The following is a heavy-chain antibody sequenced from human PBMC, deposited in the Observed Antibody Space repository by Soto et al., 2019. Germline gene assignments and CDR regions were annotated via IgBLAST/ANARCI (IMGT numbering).Heavy chain of an antibody. CDR1: GYTFIGFY. Sequence: ASVKFSCNASGYTFIGFYMHWVRQAPGQVLECMVWINPKSGFTNYXXKFQGWVXXTRDTSSSTAXVELSXRRSDETGVXYCARGVLLWFGDHFDYWCQGTLVTVSS. D-gene: IGHD3-10*01. V-gene: IGHV1-2*04. J-gene: IGHJ4*02. CDR2: INPKSGFT. CDR3: ARGVLLWFGDHFDY.